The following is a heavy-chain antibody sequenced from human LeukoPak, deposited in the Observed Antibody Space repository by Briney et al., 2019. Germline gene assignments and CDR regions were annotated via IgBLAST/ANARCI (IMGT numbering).Heavy chain of an antibody. J-gene: IGHJ4*02. CDR3: ARGGRITMIVVGLYYFDY. CDR1: GGSFSGCY. D-gene: IGHD3-22*01. CDR2: INHSGST. V-gene: IGHV4-34*01. Sequence: SETLSLTCAVYGGSFSGCYWSWIRQPPGKGLEWIGEINHSGSTNYNPSLKSRVTISVDTSKNQFSLKLSSVTAADTAVYYCARGGRITMIVVGLYYFDYWGQGTLVTVSS.